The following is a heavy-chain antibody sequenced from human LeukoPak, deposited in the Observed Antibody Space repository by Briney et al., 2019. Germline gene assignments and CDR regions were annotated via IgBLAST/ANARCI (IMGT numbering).Heavy chain of an antibody. J-gene: IGHJ4*02. CDR2: IYHTGST. CDR1: GGSINNDDYS. D-gene: IGHD5-12*01. V-gene: IGHV4-30-2*01. CDR3: ARALSSGYDFSYFDY. Sequence: SETLSLTCAVSGGSINNDDYSWSWIRQPPGKGLEWIGYIYHTGSTYYNPSLKSRVTMSVDRSKNRFSLNLSSVTAADAAVYYCARALSSGYDFSYFDYWGQGTLVTVS.